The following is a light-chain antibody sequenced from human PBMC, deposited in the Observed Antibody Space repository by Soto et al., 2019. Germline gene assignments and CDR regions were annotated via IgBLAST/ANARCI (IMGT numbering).Light chain of an antibody. CDR3: QQRSDWLT. J-gene: IGKJ4*01. Sequence: EIVLTQSPATLSLSPGDRAILSCRASQSISSALAWYQQKPGQAPRLLIYDASYRATGIPARFSGSRSGTDFTLTTSGRGPEDFAVYYWQQRSDWLTFGGGTRVEIK. CDR2: DAS. CDR1: QSISSA. V-gene: IGKV3-11*01.